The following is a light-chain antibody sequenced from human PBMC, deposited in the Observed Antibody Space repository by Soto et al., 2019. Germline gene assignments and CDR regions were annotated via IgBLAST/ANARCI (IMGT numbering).Light chain of an antibody. V-gene: IGKV3-20*01. CDR1: QSVSSSY. CDR2: GAS. Sequence: ENVLTQSPGTLSLSPGERATLSCRASQSVSSSYLAWYQQKPGQAPRLLIYGASSRATGIPDRFSGSGSGTDFTLTISRLEPEDFAVYYCQQYGGSPRITFGQGTRLEIK. J-gene: IGKJ5*01. CDR3: QQYGGSPRIT.